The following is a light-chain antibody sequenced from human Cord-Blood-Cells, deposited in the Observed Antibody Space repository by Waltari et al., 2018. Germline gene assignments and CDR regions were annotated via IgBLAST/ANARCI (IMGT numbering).Light chain of an antibody. V-gene: IGKV3-20*01. J-gene: IGKJ2*01. CDR2: GAS. Sequence: EIVLTQSPGTLSLSPGERATLSCRASQSVSSSYLAWYQQKPGQAPRLLIYGASSRATGIPDRFSGSGSATDFTLTISRLEPEDCAVYYCQQYGSSPPMYTFGQGTKLEIK. CDR1: QSVSSSY. CDR3: QQYGSSPPMYT.